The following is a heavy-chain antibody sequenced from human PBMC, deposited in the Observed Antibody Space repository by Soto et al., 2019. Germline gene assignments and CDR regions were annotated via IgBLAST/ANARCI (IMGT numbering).Heavy chain of an antibody. CDR2: IYTSGST. CDR3: AREYSGYDYGQEYFDY. J-gene: IGHJ4*02. V-gene: IGHV4-4*07. D-gene: IGHD5-12*01. CDR1: GGSISSYY. Sequence: SETLSLTCTVSGGSISSYYWSWIRQPARKGLEWIGRIYTSGSTNYNPSLKSRVTMSVDTSKNQFSLKLSSVTAADTAVYYCAREYSGYDYGQEYFDYWGQGTLVTVSS.